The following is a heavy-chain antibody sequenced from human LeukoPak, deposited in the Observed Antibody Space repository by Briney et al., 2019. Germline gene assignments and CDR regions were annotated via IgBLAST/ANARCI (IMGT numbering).Heavy chain of an antibody. Sequence: SETLSLTCTVSGGSISSYYWSWIRLPPGKGLEWIGYIYYSGSTNYNPSLKSRVTISVDTSKNQFSLKLSSVTAADTAVYYCAGGQRSDFWSVQPDWFDPWGQGTLVTVSS. CDR3: AGGQRSDFWSVQPDWFDP. J-gene: IGHJ5*02. V-gene: IGHV4-59*01. CDR2: IYYSGST. D-gene: IGHD3-3*01. CDR1: GGSISSYY.